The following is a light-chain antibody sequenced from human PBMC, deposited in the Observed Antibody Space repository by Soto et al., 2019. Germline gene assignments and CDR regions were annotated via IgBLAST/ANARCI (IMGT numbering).Light chain of an antibody. J-gene: IGKJ3*01. CDR3: QQYNNWVFT. Sequence: EIVMTQSPATLSVSPGERATLSCRASQSVNNNLAWYQQKPGQAPRLLIYGASTRATGIPARFSGSGSGTEFTLTISSLQSEDFAVYYCQQYNNWVFTFGPGTKVDIK. CDR2: GAS. CDR1: QSVNNN. V-gene: IGKV3-15*01.